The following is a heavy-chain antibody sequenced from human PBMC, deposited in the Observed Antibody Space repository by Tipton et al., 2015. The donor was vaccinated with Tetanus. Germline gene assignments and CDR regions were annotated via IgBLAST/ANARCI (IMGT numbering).Heavy chain of an antibody. Sequence: SLRLSCAASGFSVSRKYMTWVRQAPGKGLEWVSLTYGDGSTYYADSVKGRSTISRDNSKNTLYLQMGNLRAEDTAVYYCARDYPDFDYWGQGTLVTVSS. CDR1: GFSVSRKY. CDR3: ARDYPDFDY. V-gene: IGHV3-53*01. J-gene: IGHJ4*02. CDR2: TYGDGST. D-gene: IGHD3-16*02.